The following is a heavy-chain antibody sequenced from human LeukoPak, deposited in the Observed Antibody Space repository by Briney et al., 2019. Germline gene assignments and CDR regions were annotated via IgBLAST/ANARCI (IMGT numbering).Heavy chain of an antibody. J-gene: IGHJ4*02. CDR3: AKVGLQFTFFDY. CDR2: ISYDGEKK. CDR1: GFTFSNYA. D-gene: IGHD5-24*01. V-gene: IGHV3-30*18. Sequence: PGRSLRLSCAASGFTFSNYAFHWVRQAPGKGLEWVAIISYDGEKKFYADFVKGRFTISRDNSKNTLYLQMNSLRAEDTAVYYCAKVGLQFTFFDYWGQGTLVTVSS.